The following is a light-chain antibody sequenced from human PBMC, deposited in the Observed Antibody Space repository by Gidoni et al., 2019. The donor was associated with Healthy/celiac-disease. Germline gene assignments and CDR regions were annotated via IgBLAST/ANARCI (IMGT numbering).Light chain of an antibody. Sequence: QSPLPPPPSASGSPGQTVTISCTGTSSDVGGYNYVSWYQQHPGKAPKLMIYEVSKRPSGVPDRFSGSKSGNTASLTVSGLQAEDEADYYCSSYAGSNNLGVFGGGTKLTVL. CDR1: SSDVGGYNY. CDR3: SSYAGSNNLGV. J-gene: IGLJ2*01. V-gene: IGLV2-8*01. CDR2: EVS.